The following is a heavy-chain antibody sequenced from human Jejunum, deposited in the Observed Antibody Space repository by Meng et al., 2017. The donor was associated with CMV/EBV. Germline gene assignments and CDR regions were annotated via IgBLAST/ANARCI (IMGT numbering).Heavy chain of an antibody. V-gene: IGHV5-51*01. Sequence: SWIGWVRQMPGKGLEWMGSFYPLDSDTKYSPSFPGQVSISTDKSISTAYLQWSGLKASDTAIYYCARHHFYYYDSSGYLNLYNFDYWGQGTLVTVSS. CDR1: SW. CDR3: ARHHFYYYDSSGYLNLYNFDY. J-gene: IGHJ4*02. CDR2: FYPLDSDT. D-gene: IGHD3-22*01.